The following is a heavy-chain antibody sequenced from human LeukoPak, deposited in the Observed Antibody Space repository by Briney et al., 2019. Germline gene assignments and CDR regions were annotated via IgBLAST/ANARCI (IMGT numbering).Heavy chain of an antibody. CDR2: IYYSGST. Sequence: SETLSLTCTVSGGSVSSGSYYWNWIRQPPGKGLEWIGYIYYSGSTNYNPSLKSRVTISVDTSKNQFSLKLSSVTAADTAVYYYARGDYYGSGVDYWGQGTLVTVSS. D-gene: IGHD3-10*01. CDR3: ARGDYYGSGVDY. J-gene: IGHJ4*02. CDR1: GGSVSSGSYY. V-gene: IGHV4-61*01.